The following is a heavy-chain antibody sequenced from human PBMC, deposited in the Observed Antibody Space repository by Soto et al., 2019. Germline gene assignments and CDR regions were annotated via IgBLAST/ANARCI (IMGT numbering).Heavy chain of an antibody. V-gene: IGHV3-23*01. Sequence: PGGSLRLSCAASGFTFSSYAMSWVRQAPGKGLEWVSAISGSGGSKYYADSVKGRFTISRDNSKNTLYLQMNSLRAEDTAVYYCARVSVVVAAEYYFDYWGQGTLVTVSS. J-gene: IGHJ4*02. CDR1: GFTFSSYA. CDR2: ISGSGGSK. D-gene: IGHD2-15*01. CDR3: ARVSVVVAAEYYFDY.